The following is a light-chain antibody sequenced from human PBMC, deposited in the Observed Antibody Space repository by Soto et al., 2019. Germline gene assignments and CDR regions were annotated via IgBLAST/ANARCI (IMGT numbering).Light chain of an antibody. CDR2: DVS. J-gene: IGLJ2*01. CDR1: SSDVGGYNY. V-gene: IGLV2-14*01. Sequence: QSALTQPASVSGSPGQSITISCTGTSSDVGGYNYVSWYQQHPGKAPKLMIYDVSNRPSGVSNRFSGSKSGNTASLTISWLQAEDEDDYYCSSYTSSSTLFGGGTKVTVL. CDR3: SSYTSSSTL.